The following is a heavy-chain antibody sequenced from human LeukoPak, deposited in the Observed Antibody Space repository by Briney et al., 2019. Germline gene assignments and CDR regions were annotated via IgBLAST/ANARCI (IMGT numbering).Heavy chain of an antibody. D-gene: IGHD1-26*01. CDR3: ATTLRSGSYYFDS. J-gene: IGHJ4*02. Sequence: GGSLRLSCAASGVTFSDDALCWGCNPPGQGLGWVWTISGSGDYTYYADSVRGLFTISRDNSNNTLYLQMNSLRVEDTAVYYCATTLRSGSYYFDSWGQGTLVTVSS. V-gene: IGHV3-23*01. CDR2: ISGSGDYT. CDR1: GVTFSDDA.